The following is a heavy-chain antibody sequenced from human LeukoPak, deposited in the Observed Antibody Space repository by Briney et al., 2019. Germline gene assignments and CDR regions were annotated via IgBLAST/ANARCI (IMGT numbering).Heavy chain of an antibody. D-gene: IGHD3-3*01. Sequence: PGGSLRLSCSASGFTFSIFAMSGVRAAPGKSVECVSAISSSGGSTYYADSVKGRFTISRDNSKNTLYLQMNSLRAEDTAVYYCAKSWVGRTTIFGVVNDYWGQGTLVTVSS. CDR1: GFTFSIFA. CDR3: AKSWVGRTTIFGVVNDY. J-gene: IGHJ4*02. V-gene: IGHV3-23*01. CDR2: ISSSGGST.